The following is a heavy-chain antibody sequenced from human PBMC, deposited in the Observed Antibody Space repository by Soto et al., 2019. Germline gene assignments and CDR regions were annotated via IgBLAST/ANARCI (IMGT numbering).Heavy chain of an antibody. CDR1: GYTFTGYY. J-gene: IGHJ6*02. CDR3: ARGKVVVIDYYYYGMDV. D-gene: IGHD3-22*01. CDR2: INPNSGGT. V-gene: IGHV1-2*04. Sequence: VSVKVSCKASGYTFTGYYMHWARQAPGQGLEWMGWINPNSGGTNYAQKFQGWVTMTRDTSISTAYMELSRLRSDDTAVYYCARGKVVVIDYYYYGMDVWGQGTTVTVSS.